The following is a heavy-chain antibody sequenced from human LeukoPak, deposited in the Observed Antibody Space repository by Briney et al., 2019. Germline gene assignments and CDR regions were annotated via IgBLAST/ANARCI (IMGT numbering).Heavy chain of an antibody. J-gene: IGHJ4*02. CDR1: GFTFSSYS. CDR2: IYSGGST. V-gene: IGHV3-NL1*01. CDR3: AKVGSPRWYYFDY. D-gene: IGHD6-13*01. Sequence: GSLRLSCAASGFTFSSYSMNWVRQAPGKGLEWVSVIYSGGSTYYADSVKGRFTISRDNSKNTLYLQMNSLRAEDTAVYYCAKVGSPRWYYFDYWGQGTLVTVSS.